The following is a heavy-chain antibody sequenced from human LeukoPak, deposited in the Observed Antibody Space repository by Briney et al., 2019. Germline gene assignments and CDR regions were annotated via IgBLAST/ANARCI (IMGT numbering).Heavy chain of an antibody. CDR3: ARHITDSGSAFDL. D-gene: IGHD3-10*01. Sequence: SETLSLTCTVSGGSISSYYWSWIRQPAGKGLEWIAYVHSIGYTNYNPSLKSRVTISMDTSKDQFSLKLISVTAADTAVYYCARHITDSGSAFDLWGRGTLVTVSS. V-gene: IGHV4-59*08. CDR1: GGSISSYY. J-gene: IGHJ2*01. CDR2: VHSIGYT.